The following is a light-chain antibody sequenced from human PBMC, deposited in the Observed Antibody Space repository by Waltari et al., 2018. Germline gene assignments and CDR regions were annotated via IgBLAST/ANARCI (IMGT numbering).Light chain of an antibody. CDR1: QNILYSAKNKNY. Sequence: DIVMTQSPDSLAVSPGERATITCKSRQNILYSAKNKNYLGWYQQKPGQPPTLLISWASTRESGVPDRFRGSGSGTDFTLTISSLQAEDVAVYFCHQYYSTPWTFGQGTRVEVK. J-gene: IGKJ1*01. V-gene: IGKV4-1*01. CDR2: WAS. CDR3: HQYYSTPWT.